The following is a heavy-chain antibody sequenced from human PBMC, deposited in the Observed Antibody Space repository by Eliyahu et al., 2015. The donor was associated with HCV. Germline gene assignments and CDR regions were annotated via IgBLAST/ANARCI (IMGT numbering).Heavy chain of an antibody. Sequence: QVLLVESGGGVVQPGRSLRLSCAASGFTFSSYGMHWVRQAPGKGLEWVAVIWYDGSNKYYADSVKGRFTISRDTSKNTLYLQMNSLRAEDTAVYYCARDEGGATYYYYGMDVWGQGTTVTVSS. D-gene: IGHD1-26*01. CDR2: IWYDGSNK. V-gene: IGHV3-33*01. J-gene: IGHJ6*02. CDR3: ARDEGGATYYYYGMDV. CDR1: GFTFSSYG.